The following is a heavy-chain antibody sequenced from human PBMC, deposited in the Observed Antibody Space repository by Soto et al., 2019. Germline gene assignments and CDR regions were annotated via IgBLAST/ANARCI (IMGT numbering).Heavy chain of an antibody. Sequence: QVQLVESGGGVVQPGRSLRLSCAASGFTFSSYGMHWVRQAPGKGLEWVAVIWYVGSNKYYADSVKGRFTISRDNSKNTLYLQMNSLRAEDTAVYYCAREFEVRWVYYGMDVWGQGTTVTVSS. CDR3: AREFEVRWVYYGMDV. CDR2: IWYVGSNK. D-gene: IGHD3-10*01. CDR1: GFTFSSYG. V-gene: IGHV3-33*01. J-gene: IGHJ6*02.